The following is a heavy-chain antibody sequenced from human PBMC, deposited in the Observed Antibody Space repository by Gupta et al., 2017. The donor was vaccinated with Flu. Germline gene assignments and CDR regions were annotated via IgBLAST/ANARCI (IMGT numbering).Heavy chain of an antibody. CDR2: ISSSGTTI. CDR1: GFTSSRSE. V-gene: IGHV3-48*03. J-gene: IGHJ6*03. Sequence: EVRLVESGGGLVQPGGSLSLSCAASGFTSSRSEMNWVGQAPGKGLEWVSYISSSGTTIYYADSVRGRFTVSRDNAKNSLYMQMSSLRVEDTAVYYCARDQFTNPASGYYMDVWGKGTTVTVSS. D-gene: IGHD2-15*01. CDR3: ARDQFTNPASGYYMDV.